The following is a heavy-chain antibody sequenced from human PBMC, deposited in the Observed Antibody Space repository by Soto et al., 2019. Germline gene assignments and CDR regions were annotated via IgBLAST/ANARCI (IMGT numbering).Heavy chain of an antibody. Sequence: EVQLEESGGGLVQPGGSLRLSCVVSGFTVSRNYMSWVRQAPGKGLEWVSVIYSGGSTYYADSVKGRFTISRHNSKNTLYLQMNNLRAEDPGVYYWARGGNPNYYWGQGTLVTVSS. J-gene: IGHJ4*02. V-gene: IGHV3-53*04. CDR2: IYSGGST. CDR1: GFTVSRNY. CDR3: ARGGNPNYY. D-gene: IGHD4-4*01.